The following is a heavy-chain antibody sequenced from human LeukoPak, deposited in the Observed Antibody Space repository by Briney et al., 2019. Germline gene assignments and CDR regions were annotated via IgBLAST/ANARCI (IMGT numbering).Heavy chain of an antibody. D-gene: IGHD5-24*01. V-gene: IGHV3-53*01. CDR2: IYSDGTE. CDR3: ATSRVTYAPFDY. Sequence: GGSLRLSCAASGFTVSNNYMSWVRQAPGKGLEWVSIIYSDGTEYYADSVKGRFTISRDNSKNTLYLQMNSLRAEDTAVYYCATSRVTYAPFDYWGQGTLVSVSS. CDR1: GFTVSNNY. J-gene: IGHJ4*02.